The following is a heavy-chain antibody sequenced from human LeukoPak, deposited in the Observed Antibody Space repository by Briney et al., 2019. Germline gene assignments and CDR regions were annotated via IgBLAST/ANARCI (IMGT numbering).Heavy chain of an antibody. D-gene: IGHD6-25*01. J-gene: IGHJ4*02. CDR3: ARTVYDLRGQRLIPGLDY. V-gene: IGHV3-48*03. CDR1: GFTFRTYE. Sequence: GGSLRLSCAASGFTFRTYEMKWVRQAPGKGLEWVSYIGTIISTTYYADSVKGRFTVSRDDAKGSLYLQMSSLRAEDTAVYYCARTVYDLRGQRLIPGLDYWGQGTLVTDSS. CDR2: IGTIISTT.